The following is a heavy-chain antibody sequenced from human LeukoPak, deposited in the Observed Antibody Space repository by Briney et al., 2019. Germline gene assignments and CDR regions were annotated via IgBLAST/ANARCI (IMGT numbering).Heavy chain of an antibody. CDR2: INHSGST. J-gene: IGHJ5*02. D-gene: IGHD4-23*01. CDR3: ARGQDGGNQIWFDP. Sequence: MPSETLSLTCAVYGGSFSGYYWSWIRQPPGKGLEWIGEINHSGSTNYNPSLKSRVTISVDTSKNQFSLKLSSVTAADTAVYYCARGQDGGNQIWFDPWGQGTLVTVSS. V-gene: IGHV4-34*01. CDR1: GGSFSGYY.